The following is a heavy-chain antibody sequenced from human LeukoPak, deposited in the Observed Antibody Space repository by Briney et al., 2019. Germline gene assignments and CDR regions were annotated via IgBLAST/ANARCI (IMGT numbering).Heavy chain of an antibody. CDR3: ARDVKIGATWNYILGNFDY. CDR2: IYYSGNT. CDR1: GGSISSSSYY. Sequence: SETLSLTCTVSGGSISSSSYYWGWIRQPPGKGLEWIGSIYYSGNTDYNPSLKSRVTISVDTSKDQFSLNLSSVTAADTAVYYCARDVKIGATWNYILGNFDYWGQGTLVSVSS. J-gene: IGHJ4*02. D-gene: IGHD1-7*01. V-gene: IGHV4-39*07.